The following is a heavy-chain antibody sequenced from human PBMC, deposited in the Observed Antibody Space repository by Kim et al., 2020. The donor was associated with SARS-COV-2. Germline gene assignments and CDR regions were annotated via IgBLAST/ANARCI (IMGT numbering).Heavy chain of an antibody. CDR2: ISSSGRTV. CDR3: ARGGLTVTTPFDY. V-gene: IGHV3-11*01. Sequence: GGSLRLSCAASGFTFSDYYMSWIRQAPGKGLEWVSYISSSGRTVYYADSVKGHFTISRDSAKKSLFLQMNSLRAEDTAVYYCARGGLTVTTPFDYWGQGTLVTVSS. CDR1: GFTFSDYY. D-gene: IGHD4-17*01. J-gene: IGHJ4*02.